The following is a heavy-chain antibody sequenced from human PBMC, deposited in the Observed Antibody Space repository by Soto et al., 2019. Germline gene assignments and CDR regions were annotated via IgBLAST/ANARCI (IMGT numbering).Heavy chain of an antibody. CDR1: GGSVSGCY. Sequence: PSETLSLTCTVSGGSVSGCYWGWIRQTPGKGLEWIGYIFYRGNTLYNPSLQSRVTISVDTSQNRFALSLSSVTAADTAVYYCTRHAIIPKLQYGMDVWGQGASVTVSS. D-gene: IGHD2-2*01. V-gene: IGHV4-59*02. CDR3: TRHAIIPKLQYGMDV. J-gene: IGHJ6*02. CDR2: IFYRGNT.